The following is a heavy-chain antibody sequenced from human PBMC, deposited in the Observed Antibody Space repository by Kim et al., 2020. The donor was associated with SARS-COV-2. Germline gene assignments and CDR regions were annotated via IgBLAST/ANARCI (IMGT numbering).Heavy chain of an antibody. CDR2: ISSSSSYI. V-gene: IGHV3-21*01. CDR3: ARDGVGELGRYFVLYYYYYGMDV. D-gene: IGHD3-9*01. CDR1: GFTFSSYS. J-gene: IGHJ6*02. Sequence: GGSLRLSCAASGFTFSSYSMNWVRQAPGKGLEWVSSISSSSSYIYYADSVKGRFTISRDNAKNSLYLQMNSLRAEDTAVYYCARDGVGELGRYFVLYYYYYGMDVWGQGTTVTVSS.